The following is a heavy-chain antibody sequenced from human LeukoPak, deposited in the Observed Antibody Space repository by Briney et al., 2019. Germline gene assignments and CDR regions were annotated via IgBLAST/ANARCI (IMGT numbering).Heavy chain of an antibody. CDR3: ARGEDGYNFPFDC. D-gene: IGHD5-24*01. Sequence: GGSLRLSCAASGFTFTSYSMNWVRQAPGKGLEWVSSISSSSSYIYYADSVKGRFTISRDNAKNSLYLQMNSLRAEDTAVYYCARGEDGYNFPFDCWGQGTLVTVS. CDR1: GFTFTSYS. J-gene: IGHJ4*02. V-gene: IGHV3-21*01. CDR2: ISSSSSYI.